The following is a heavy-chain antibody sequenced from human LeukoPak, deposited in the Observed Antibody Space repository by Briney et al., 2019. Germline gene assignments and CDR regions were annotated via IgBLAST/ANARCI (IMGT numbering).Heavy chain of an antibody. Sequence: GRSLRLSCAASGFTFSSYSMNWVRQAPGKGLEWVSSISRSSSNINYANSVKGRFTISSDNAKNTLYLQMNSLRAEDTAVYYCARLPGYWGQGTLVTVSS. J-gene: IGHJ4*02. CDR2: ISRSSSNI. V-gene: IGHV3-21*01. D-gene: IGHD1-14*01. CDR3: ARLPGY. CDR1: GFTFSSYS.